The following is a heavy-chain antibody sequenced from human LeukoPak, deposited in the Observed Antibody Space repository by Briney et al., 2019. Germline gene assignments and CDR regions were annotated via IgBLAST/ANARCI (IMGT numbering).Heavy chain of an antibody. V-gene: IGHV4-59*08. D-gene: IGHD3-3*01. CDR1: GGSISSYY. Sequence: SETLSLTCTISGGSISSYYWSWIRQPPGKGLEWIGYIYYSGSTNYNPSLKSRVIISVDTSKNQFSLKLSSVTAADTAVYYCARAEETYYDFWSGYSPAFDIWGQGTMVTASS. J-gene: IGHJ3*02. CDR3: ARAEETYYDFWSGYSPAFDI. CDR2: IYYSGST.